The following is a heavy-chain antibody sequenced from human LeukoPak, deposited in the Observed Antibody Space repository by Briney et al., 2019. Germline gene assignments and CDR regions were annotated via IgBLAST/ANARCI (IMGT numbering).Heavy chain of an antibody. CDR3: ARVFVPGSPDYFDF. D-gene: IGHD3-10*01. CDR1: KFSFSDYA. J-gene: IGHJ4*02. CDR2: ISDDGSIK. Sequence: GGSLRLSCAASKFSFSDYAMHWVRQAPDKGLEWVAVISDDGSIKIYRDSVKGRFTISRDNSKNTLYLEMNSLRADDTALYYCARVFVPGSPDYFDFWGQGTLVTVSS. V-gene: IGHV3-30*04.